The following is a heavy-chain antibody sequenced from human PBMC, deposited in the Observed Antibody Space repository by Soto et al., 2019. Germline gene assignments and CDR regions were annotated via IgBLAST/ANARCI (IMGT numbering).Heavy chain of an antibody. Sequence: PGGSRRLSCPASAFTFSSYWMSCVRPVPGKGVEWVANIKQNGSEKYYVDSVKSRFTISRDNAKNSLYLQMNSLRAEDTAVYYCARVIVAGIYYYYGMDVWGQGTTVTVSS. D-gene: IGHD5-12*01. CDR2: IKQNGSEK. V-gene: IGHV3-7*01. J-gene: IGHJ6*02. CDR1: AFTFSSYW. CDR3: ARVIVAGIYYYYGMDV.